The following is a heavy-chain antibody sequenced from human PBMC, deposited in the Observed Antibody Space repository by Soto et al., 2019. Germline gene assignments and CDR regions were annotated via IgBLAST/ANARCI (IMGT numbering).Heavy chain of an antibody. V-gene: IGHV3-9*01. Sequence: GGSLRLSCAASGFTFDDYAMHWVRQAPGKGLEWVSGISWNSGSIGYADSVKGRFTISRDNAKNSLYLQMNSLRAEDTALYYCAKADLYYDFWSGYDPWGQGTLVTVSS. D-gene: IGHD3-3*01. CDR1: GFTFDDYA. J-gene: IGHJ5*02. CDR3: AKADLYYDFWSGYDP. CDR2: ISWNSGSI.